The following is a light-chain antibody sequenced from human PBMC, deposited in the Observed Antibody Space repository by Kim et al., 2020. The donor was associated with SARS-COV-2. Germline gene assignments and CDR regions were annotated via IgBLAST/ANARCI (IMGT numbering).Light chain of an antibody. V-gene: IGKV1-27*01. J-gene: IGKJ1*01. CDR3: QQYNSAPCT. CDR2: AAS. CDR1: QDISIY. Sequence: DIQMTQSPSSLSSSVGDRVTITCRASQDISIYLAWYQQKPGKVPKLLIYAASTLQSGVPSRFSGSGSGTDFTLTISSLQPEDVATYYCQQYNSAPCTFGQGTKVDIK.